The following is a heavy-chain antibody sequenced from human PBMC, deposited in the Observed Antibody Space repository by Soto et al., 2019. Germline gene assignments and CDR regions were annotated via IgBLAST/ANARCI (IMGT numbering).Heavy chain of an antibody. CDR1: GGSISSSSYY. V-gene: IGHV4-39*01. J-gene: IGHJ4*02. CDR2: IYYSGSI. D-gene: IGHD3-3*01. Sequence: QLQLQESGPGLVKPSETLSLTCTVSGGSISSSSYYWGWIRQPPGKGLEWIGSIYYSGSIYYNPSLKCRVTLSVDTSKNQFYLTLSSVTAADTAVYYCARIWSGYYTFDYWGQGTLVTVSS. CDR3: ARIWSGYYTFDY.